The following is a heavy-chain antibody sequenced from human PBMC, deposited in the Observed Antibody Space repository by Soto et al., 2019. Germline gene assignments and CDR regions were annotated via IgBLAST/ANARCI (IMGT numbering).Heavy chain of an antibody. Sequence: QVQLVQSGAEVKKPGASVKVSCKASGYTFTSYGISWVRQAPGQGLEWMGWISAYNGNTNYAQKLQGRVTMTTDTSTSTVYMELRSLRSDDTAVYYCARDRVCSSTSCYEAWFDPWGQGTLVTVSS. V-gene: IGHV1-18*01. CDR2: ISAYNGNT. CDR3: ARDRVCSSTSCYEAWFDP. J-gene: IGHJ5*02. D-gene: IGHD2-2*01. CDR1: GYTFTSYG.